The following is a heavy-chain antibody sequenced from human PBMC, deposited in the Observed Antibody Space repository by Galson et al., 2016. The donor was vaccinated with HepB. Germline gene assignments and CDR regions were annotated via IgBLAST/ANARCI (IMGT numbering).Heavy chain of an antibody. D-gene: IGHD3-16*01. CDR1: GFTFGSYG. Sequence: SLRLSCAASGFTFGSYGMHWVRQAPGKGLEWVTVIWSDGSNKDYADSVKGRFTISRDNSKNTLYLQMNSLRAEDTAVYYCATDRGLSPFDYWGQGTLVTVSS. CDR2: IWSDGSNK. V-gene: IGHV3-33*01. CDR3: ATDRGLSPFDY. J-gene: IGHJ4*02.